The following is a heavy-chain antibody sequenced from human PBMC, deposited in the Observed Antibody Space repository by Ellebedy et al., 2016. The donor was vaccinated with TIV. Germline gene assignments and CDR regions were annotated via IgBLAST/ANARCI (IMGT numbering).Heavy chain of an antibody. J-gene: IGHJ4*02. Sequence: GESLKISCAGSGFSFSEYLMSWLRQAPRKGLEWVAHIDESGTTTHYADSVKGRFTISRDNAKNSIYLQMNSLRVEDTAVYYCARDHQGHDYWGQGSLVIVSS. CDR1: GFSFSEYL. CDR2: IDESGTTT. CDR3: ARDHQGHDY. V-gene: IGHV3-11*01.